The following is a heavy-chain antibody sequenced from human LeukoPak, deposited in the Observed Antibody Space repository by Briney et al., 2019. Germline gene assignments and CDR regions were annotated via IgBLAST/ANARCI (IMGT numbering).Heavy chain of an antibody. CDR1: GFTFSSYA. J-gene: IGHJ4*02. CDR3: AKEERFSSGYYYG. CDR2: ISYDGSNK. Sequence: GGSLRLSCAASGFTFSSYAMHWVRQAPGKGLEWVAVISYDGSNKYYADSVKGRFTISRDNSKNTLYLQMNSLRAEDTAVYYCAKEERFSSGYYYGWGQGTLVTVSS. D-gene: IGHD3-22*01. V-gene: IGHV3-30*04.